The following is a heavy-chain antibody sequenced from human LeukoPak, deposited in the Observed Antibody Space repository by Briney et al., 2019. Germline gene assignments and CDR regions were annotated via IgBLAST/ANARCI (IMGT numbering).Heavy chain of an antibody. CDR3: AKKGDYVWGSYRPFDY. V-gene: IGHV3-23*01. CDR2: ISGSGSST. J-gene: IGHJ4*02. Sequence: PGGSLRLSCAASGFTFSSYGMSWVRQAPGKGLGWVSAISGSGSSTYYADSVKRRFTISRDNTKNTLYLQMNSLRAEDTAVYYCAKKGDYVWGSYRPFDYWGQGTLVTVSS. D-gene: IGHD3-16*02. CDR1: GFTFSSYG.